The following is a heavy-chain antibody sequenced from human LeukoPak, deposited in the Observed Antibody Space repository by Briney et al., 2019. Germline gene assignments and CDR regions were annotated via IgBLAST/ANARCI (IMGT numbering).Heavy chain of an antibody. D-gene: IGHD3-16*02. J-gene: IGHJ5*02. Sequence: ASVKVSCKASGYTFTGYYMHWVRQAPGQGLEWMAIINPGGGTTDYAQKFHGRITVTRDTSTSTVYMELTSLTSEDTAVYYCARDALSYDYSWGSYRHLGIDPWGQGTLVTVSS. V-gene: IGHV1-46*01. CDR1: GYTFTGYY. CDR3: ARDALSYDYSWGSYRHLGIDP. CDR2: INPGGGTT.